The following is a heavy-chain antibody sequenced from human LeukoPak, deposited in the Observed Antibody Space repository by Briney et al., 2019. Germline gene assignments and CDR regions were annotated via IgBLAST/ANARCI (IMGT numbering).Heavy chain of an antibody. Sequence: ASVKVSCKASGYTFTGYYIHWVRQAPGQGLEWMGWINPNSGGTDYAQKFQGRVSMTSDTSISTAYMEVSSLRSDDTAVFFCARVKDGLEYHSFDYWGQGTLVTVSS. D-gene: IGHD1-1*01. J-gene: IGHJ4*02. CDR1: GYTFTGYY. CDR3: ARVKDGLEYHSFDY. V-gene: IGHV1-2*02. CDR2: INPNSGGT.